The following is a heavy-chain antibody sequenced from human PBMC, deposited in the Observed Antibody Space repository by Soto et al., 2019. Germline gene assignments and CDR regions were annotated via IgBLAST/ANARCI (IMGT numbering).Heavy chain of an antibody. Sequence: PSETLSLTCTVSGGSISSSSYYWGWIRQPPGKGLEWIGSIYYSGSTYYNPSLKSRVTISVDTSKNQFSLKLSSVTAADTAVYYCARLEKPSVLMVYTYYWGQGTLVTVSS. D-gene: IGHD2-8*01. J-gene: IGHJ4*02. V-gene: IGHV4-39*01. CDR3: ARLEKPSVLMVYTYY. CDR1: GGSISSSSYY. CDR2: IYYSGST.